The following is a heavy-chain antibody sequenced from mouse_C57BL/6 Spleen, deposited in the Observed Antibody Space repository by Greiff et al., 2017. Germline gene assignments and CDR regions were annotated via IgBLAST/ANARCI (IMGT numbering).Heavy chain of an antibody. CDR1: GYTFTSYW. CDR3: ARSGGIFDY. Sequence: QVQLQQPGAELVKPGASVKLSCKASGYTFTSYWMQWVKQRPGQGLEWIGEIDPSDSYTNYNQKFQGKATLTVDTSSSTAYMQLSSLTSEDSAVYYCARSGGIFDYWGQGTTLTVSS. CDR2: IDPSDSYT. D-gene: IGHD3-2*02. V-gene: IGHV1-50*01. J-gene: IGHJ2*01.